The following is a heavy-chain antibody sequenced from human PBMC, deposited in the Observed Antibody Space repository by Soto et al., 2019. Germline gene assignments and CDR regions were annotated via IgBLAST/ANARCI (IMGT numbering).Heavy chain of an antibody. CDR2: IYYSGST. CDR3: ARLSLWFGEHHDAFDI. Sequence: PSETLSLTCTVSGGSISSYYWSWIRQPPGKGLEWIGYIYYSGSTNYNPSLKSRVTISVDTSENQFSLKLSSVTAADTAVYYCARLSLWFGEHHDAFDIWGQGTMVTVSS. D-gene: IGHD3-10*01. V-gene: IGHV4-59*08. CDR1: GGSISSYY. J-gene: IGHJ3*02.